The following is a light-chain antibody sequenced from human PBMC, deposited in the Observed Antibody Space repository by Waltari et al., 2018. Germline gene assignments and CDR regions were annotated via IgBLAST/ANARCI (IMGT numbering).Light chain of an antibody. J-gene: IGKJ4*01. V-gene: IGKV3D-15*01. CDR2: HAS. Sequence: EVVMTQSPATLSVSPGERATLSCRASQSIATDLAWYQHQPGQAPRLLIYHASTRATAIPTRFRGSGSGTDFTLTISGLQSEDSAVYYCQQYNRWPPLTFGGGTKVEI. CDR1: QSIATD. CDR3: QQYNRWPPLT.